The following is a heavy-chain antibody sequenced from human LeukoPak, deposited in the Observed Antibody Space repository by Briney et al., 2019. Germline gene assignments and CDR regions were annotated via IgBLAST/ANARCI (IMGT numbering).Heavy chain of an antibody. CDR3: ARRTYSTRGYYFYYMDV. CDR2: INWNGGST. D-gene: IGHD4-11*01. J-gene: IGHJ6*03. Sequence: GGSLRLSCAASGFTFDDYGMSWVRQAPGKGLEWVSGINWNGGSTGYADSVKGRFTISRDNAKNSLYLQMNSLRAEDTALYYCARRTYSTRGYYFYYMDVWGKGTTVTVSS. V-gene: IGHV3-20*04. CDR1: GFTFDDYG.